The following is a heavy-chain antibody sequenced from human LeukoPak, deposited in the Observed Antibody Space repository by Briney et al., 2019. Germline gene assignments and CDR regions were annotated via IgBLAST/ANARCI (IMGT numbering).Heavy chain of an antibody. Sequence: KPSETLSLTCAVYGGSFSGYYWSWIRQPPGKGLEWIGEINHSGSTNYNPSLKSRVTISVDTSKNQFSLKLSSVTAADTAVYYCARVGYRYYDFWSGYYHEGTGAIGYWGQGTLVTVSS. D-gene: IGHD3-3*01. CDR1: GGSFSGYY. J-gene: IGHJ4*02. CDR2: INHSGST. CDR3: ARVGYRYYDFWSGYYHEGTGAIGY. V-gene: IGHV4-34*01.